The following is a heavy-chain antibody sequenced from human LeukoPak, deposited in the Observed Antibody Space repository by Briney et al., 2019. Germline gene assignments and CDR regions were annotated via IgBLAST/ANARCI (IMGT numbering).Heavy chain of an antibody. CDR2: ISNDGGGI. Sequence: GGSLRLSCAASGFIFNNYGLIWVRQAPGKGLQWVSAISNDGGGIQYADFVKGRFTTSRDNSKNMLFLQMNSLTAEDTALYYCAKGSSGYFADLWGQGTLVTVSS. J-gene: IGHJ5*02. D-gene: IGHD3-22*01. CDR3: AKGSSGYFADL. CDR1: GFIFNNYG. V-gene: IGHV3-23*01.